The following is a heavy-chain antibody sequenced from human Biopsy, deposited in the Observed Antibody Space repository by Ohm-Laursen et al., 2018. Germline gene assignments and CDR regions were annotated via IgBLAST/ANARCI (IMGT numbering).Heavy chain of an antibody. J-gene: IGHJ4*02. V-gene: IGHV3-23*01. D-gene: IGHD2-2*01. CDR3: ARDVFCTTTSCYLFEY. CDR1: GFTFSNYG. Sequence: SLRLSCTASGFTFSNYGMTWVRQAPGKGLEWVSSITGDGGSIHYADSVKGRFTISRDNAKDTLYLEMNSLRAEDTAVYYCARDVFCTTTSCYLFEYWGQGTLVTVSS. CDR2: ITGDGGSI.